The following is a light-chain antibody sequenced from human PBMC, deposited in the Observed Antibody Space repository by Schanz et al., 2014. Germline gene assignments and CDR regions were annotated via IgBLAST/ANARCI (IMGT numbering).Light chain of an antibody. CDR2: GAS. Sequence: EIVMTQSPATLSVSPGERATLSCRASQSVSSNLAWYQQKPGQAPRLLIYGASTRATAIPARFSGSGSGTEFTLTISRLEPEDFAVYYCQQYGSSPQYTFGQGTKLEIK. CDR3: QQYGSSPQYT. V-gene: IGKV3-15*01. J-gene: IGKJ2*01. CDR1: QSVSSN.